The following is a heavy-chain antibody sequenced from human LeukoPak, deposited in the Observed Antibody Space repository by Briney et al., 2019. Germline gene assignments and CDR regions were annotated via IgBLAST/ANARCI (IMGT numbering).Heavy chain of an antibody. D-gene: IGHD2-15*01. CDR2: ISWDGGTI. V-gene: IGHV3-43D*03. Sequence: GGSLRLSCGASGFTFEDYAMHWVRQAPGKGLEWVSVISWDGGTIYYGESVKGRFTISRDNRKNSLYLQMKSLTTEDTAVYYCAKASPQPCSGGNCYLDHWGQGTLVTVSS. J-gene: IGHJ4*02. CDR1: GFTFEDYA. CDR3: AKASPQPCSGGNCYLDH.